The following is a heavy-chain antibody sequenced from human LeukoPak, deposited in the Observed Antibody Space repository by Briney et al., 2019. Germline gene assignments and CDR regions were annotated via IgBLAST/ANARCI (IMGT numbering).Heavy chain of an antibody. CDR3: ARDPVDYGSGWVPSIY. J-gene: IGHJ4*02. V-gene: IGHV1-18*01. CDR2: ISAYNGNT. Sequence: ASVKVSCKASGYTFTSYGISWVRQAPGQGLEWMGWISAYNGNTNYAQKLQGRVTMTTDTSTSTAYMELRSLRSDDTAVYYCARDPVDYGSGWVPSIYWGQGTLVTVSS. D-gene: IGHD6-19*01. CDR1: GYTFTSYG.